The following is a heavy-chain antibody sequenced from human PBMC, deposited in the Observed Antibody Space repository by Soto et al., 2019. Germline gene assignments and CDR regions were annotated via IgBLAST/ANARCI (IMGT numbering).Heavy chain of an antibody. J-gene: IGHJ4*02. V-gene: IGHV3-30*18. CDR2: ISYDGNTQ. CDR1: GFTFSDYG. Sequence: QVHLVESGGGVVQPGRSLRLSCAASGFTFSDYGVNWVRQAPGKGLEWVALISYDGNTQYYADSVRGRFTISRDNSKKTLYLKMNSLRVEDTALYYFAKNGRMTLVGVAKGGFDSWCQGTLVTVSS. CDR3: AKNGRMTLVGVAKGGFDS. D-gene: IGHD3-3*01.